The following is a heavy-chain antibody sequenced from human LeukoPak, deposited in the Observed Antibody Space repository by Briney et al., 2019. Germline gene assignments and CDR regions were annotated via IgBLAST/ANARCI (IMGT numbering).Heavy chain of an antibody. CDR3: ARYTSSGLDY. CDR2: IYYTGST. CDR1: GDSISNYY. J-gene: IGHJ4*02. Sequence: SETLSLTCIVSGDSISNYYWSWIRQPPGEGLEYIGHIYYTGSTSYSPSLKSRVTISVDTSKNQFSLKLSSVTAADTAVYYCARYTSSGLDYWGQGALVTVSS. V-gene: IGHV4-59*08. D-gene: IGHD6-19*01.